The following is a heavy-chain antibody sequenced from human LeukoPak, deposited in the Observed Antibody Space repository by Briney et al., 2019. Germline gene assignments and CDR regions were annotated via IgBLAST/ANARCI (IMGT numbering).Heavy chain of an antibody. J-gene: IGHJ4*02. CDR2: ISYDGSNK. V-gene: IGHV3-30-3*01. D-gene: IGHD3-3*01. Sequence: GGSLRLSCAASVFTFSSYSMHWVRQAPGKGLEWVAVISYDGSNKYYADSVKGRFTISRDNSKNTLYLQMNSLRAEDTAVYYCARAQGTYYDFWSGDYWGQGTLVTVSS. CDR3: ARAQGTYYDFWSGDY. CDR1: VFTFSSYS.